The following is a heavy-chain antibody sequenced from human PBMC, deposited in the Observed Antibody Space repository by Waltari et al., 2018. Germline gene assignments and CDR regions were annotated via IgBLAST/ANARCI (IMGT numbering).Heavy chain of an antibody. CDR1: GYIFTDYD. J-gene: IGHJ4*02. CDR2: MNPNSGNT. Sequence: QVQLVQSGPEVKQPGASVKVSCGASGYIFTDYDINWVRQAPGQGFEWMGWMNPNSGNTGYAQKFQGRVTMTMNTPTSRAYIELRDLRSDDTAVYYCTRRREFFGPDYWGQGSLVTVSA. D-gene: IGHD3-3*01. CDR3: TRRREFFGPDY. V-gene: IGHV1-8*01.